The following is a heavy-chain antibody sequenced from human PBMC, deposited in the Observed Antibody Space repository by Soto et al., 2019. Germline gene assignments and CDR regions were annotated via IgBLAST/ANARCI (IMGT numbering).Heavy chain of an antibody. CDR1: GDSVSSSSYY. CDR3: ASGLGYKA. D-gene: IGHD5-12*01. J-gene: IGHJ5*02. CDR2: IHHSGTT. V-gene: IGHV4-31*03. Sequence: QVQLQVSGPGLVKPSQTLSLTCTVSGDSVSSSSYYWSWIRQHPGKGLEWIGYIHHSGTTYYNPSLKSRITLSVATSKNQFSRRLSSVTAADTAVYYCASGLGYKAWGQGTLVTVSS.